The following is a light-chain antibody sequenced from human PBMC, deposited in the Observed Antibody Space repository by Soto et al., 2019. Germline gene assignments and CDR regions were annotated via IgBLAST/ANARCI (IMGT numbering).Light chain of an antibody. CDR2: AAS. J-gene: IGKJ5*01. V-gene: IGKV1-39*01. CDR3: QQSYNLPRT. Sequence: VGGRVTITCRASHNIHSYLNWYRQKPVRAPELLIYAASKLQREVPSRFSGGGSGTDFTLTISSLQHEDFATYYCQQSYNLPRTFGQGTRL. CDR1: HNIHSY.